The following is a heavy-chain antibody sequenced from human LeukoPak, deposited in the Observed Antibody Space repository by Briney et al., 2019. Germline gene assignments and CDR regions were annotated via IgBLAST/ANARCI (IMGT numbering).Heavy chain of an antibody. D-gene: IGHD3-10*01. CDR1: GFTFDDYG. Sequence: GGPLRLSCTASGFTFDDYGMSWVRQSPGKGLEWVSGINWNGGSTGNADSVKGRFTISRDDAENSLYLKMNSLRAEDTALYHCARARMRSGSYYRLDYYYGMDVWGQGTTVTVSS. J-gene: IGHJ6*02. V-gene: IGHV3-20*01. CDR2: INWNGGST. CDR3: ARARMRSGSYYRLDYYYGMDV.